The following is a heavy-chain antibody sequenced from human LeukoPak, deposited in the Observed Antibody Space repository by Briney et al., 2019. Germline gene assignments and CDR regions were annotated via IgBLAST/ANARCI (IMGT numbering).Heavy chain of an antibody. CDR1: GGSFSGYY. V-gene: IGHV4-34*01. CDR2: INHSGST. Sequence: PSETLSLTCAVYGGSFSGYYWSWIRQPPGKGLEWIGEINHSGSTNYNPSLKSRVTISVDTSKNQFSLKLSSVTAADTAVYYCARVRRELPFDYWGQGTLVTVSS. CDR3: ARVRRELPFDY. D-gene: IGHD2-15*01. J-gene: IGHJ4*02.